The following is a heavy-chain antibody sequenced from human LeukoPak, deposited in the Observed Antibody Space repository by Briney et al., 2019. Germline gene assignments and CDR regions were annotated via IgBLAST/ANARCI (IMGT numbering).Heavy chain of an antibody. CDR2: ISSSSSTI. D-gene: IGHD6-13*01. CDR3: ARAPYSSSYDY. J-gene: IGHJ4*02. V-gene: IGHV3-48*04. CDR1: GFTFSSYS. Sequence: PGGSLRLSCAASGFTFSSYSMNWVRQAPGKGLEWVSYISSSSSTIYYADSVKGRFTISRDNAKNSLYLQMNSLRAEDTAVYYCARAPYSSSYDYWGQGTLVTVSS.